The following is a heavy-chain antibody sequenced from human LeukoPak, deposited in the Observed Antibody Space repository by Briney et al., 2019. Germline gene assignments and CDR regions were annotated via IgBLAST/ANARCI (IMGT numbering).Heavy chain of an antibody. D-gene: IGHD3-10*01. Sequence: SETLSLTCAVYGGSFSGYYWSWIRQPPGKGLEWIGEINHSGSTNYNPSLKSRVTISVDTSKNQFSLKLSSVTAADTAVYYCARGSMVRGVIIISSWFDPWGQGTLVTVSS. J-gene: IGHJ5*02. CDR2: INHSGST. V-gene: IGHV4-34*01. CDR3: ARGSMVRGVIIISSWFDP. CDR1: GGSFSGYY.